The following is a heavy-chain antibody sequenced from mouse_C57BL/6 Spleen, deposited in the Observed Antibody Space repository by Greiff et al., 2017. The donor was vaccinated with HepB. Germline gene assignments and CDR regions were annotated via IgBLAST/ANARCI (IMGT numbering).Heavy chain of an antibody. CDR1: GYTFTSYW. CDR2: IDPSDSYT. Sequence: VQLQQSGAELVMPGASVKLSCKASGYTFTSYWMHWVKQRPGQGLEWIGEIDPSDSYTNYNQKFKGKSTLTVDKSSSTAYMQLSSLTSEDSAVYYCARDGTGDYWGQGTTLTVSS. D-gene: IGHD4-1*01. V-gene: IGHV1-69*01. CDR3: ARDGTGDY. J-gene: IGHJ2*01.